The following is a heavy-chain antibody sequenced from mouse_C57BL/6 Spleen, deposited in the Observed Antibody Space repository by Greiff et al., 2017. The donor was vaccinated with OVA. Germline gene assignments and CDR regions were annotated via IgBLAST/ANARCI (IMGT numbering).Heavy chain of an antibody. J-gene: IGHJ3*01. Sequence: QVQLQQSDAELVKPGASVKISCKVSGYTFTDHTIHWMKQRPEQGLEWIGYIYPRDGSTKYNEKFKGKATLTADKSSSTAYMQLKSLTSEDSAVYFCAREAVYYYGSRAWFAYWGQGTLVTVSA. CDR1: GYTFTDHT. V-gene: IGHV1-78*01. CDR2: IYPRDGST. CDR3: AREAVYYYGSRAWFAY. D-gene: IGHD1-1*01.